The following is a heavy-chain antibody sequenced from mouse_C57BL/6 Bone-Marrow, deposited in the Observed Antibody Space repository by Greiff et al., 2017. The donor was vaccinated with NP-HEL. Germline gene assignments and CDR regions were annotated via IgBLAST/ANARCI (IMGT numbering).Heavy chain of an antibody. CDR1: GFTFSSYG. CDR2: ISSGGSYT. V-gene: IGHV5-6*01. Sequence: EVKVVESGGDLVKPGGSLKLSCAASGFTFSSYGMSWVRQTPDKRLEWVATISSGGSYTYYPDSVKGRFTISRDNAKNTLYLQKSSLKTDDTAMYYCARHAHGYYGFAYWGQGTLVTVSA. CDR3: ARHAHGYYGFAY. D-gene: IGHD2-3*01. J-gene: IGHJ3*01.